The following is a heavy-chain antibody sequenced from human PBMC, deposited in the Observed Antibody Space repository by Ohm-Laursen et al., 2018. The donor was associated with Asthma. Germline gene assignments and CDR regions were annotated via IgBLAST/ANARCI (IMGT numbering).Heavy chain of an antibody. D-gene: IGHD3-22*01. CDR3: ARARHKVYEESSGYYCFDC. CDR1: GFSVSRHF. CDR2: IYPGGAT. Sequence: SLRLSCTASGFSVSRHFMNWIRQGPEKGLEWVSDIYPGGATFYADSVKGRFTISRDDSKNTLNLQMSSLRGDDTAVYYCARARHKVYEESSGYYCFDCWGPGTLVTVSS. V-gene: IGHV3-53*01. J-gene: IGHJ4*02.